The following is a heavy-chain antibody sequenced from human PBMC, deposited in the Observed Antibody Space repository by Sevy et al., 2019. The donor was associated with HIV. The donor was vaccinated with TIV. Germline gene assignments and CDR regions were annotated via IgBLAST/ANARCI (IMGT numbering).Heavy chain of an antibody. J-gene: IGHJ4*02. CDR3: ARVPTYGSVTYFLDY. Sequence: GGCLRLSCAASGFTFSDHYMDCVRQAPGKGLEWVGRIRNKANSDTTEYAASVKGRFTISRDDSKNSLYLQMNSLKTAEPAVYYCARVPTYGSVTYFLDYWGQGSLVTVSS. D-gene: IGHD3-10*01. CDR2: IRNKANSDTT. V-gene: IGHV3-72*01. CDR1: GFTFSDHY.